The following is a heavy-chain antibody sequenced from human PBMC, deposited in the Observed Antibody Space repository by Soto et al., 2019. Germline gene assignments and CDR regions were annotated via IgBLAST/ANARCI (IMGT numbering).Heavy chain of an antibody. D-gene: IGHD3-9*01. CDR2: ISHCGST. Sequence: PWEPLSLTCADYGGSFSGYYWTWIRKPPGTGLEWVGEISHCGSTNYKLSFMSRVTISVDTSKKQFSLKLPSVPAADTAVYYCARDKMTGYFDYWGQGTL. J-gene: IGHJ4*02. CDR3: ARDKMTGYFDY. CDR1: GGSFSGYY. V-gene: IGHV4-34*01.